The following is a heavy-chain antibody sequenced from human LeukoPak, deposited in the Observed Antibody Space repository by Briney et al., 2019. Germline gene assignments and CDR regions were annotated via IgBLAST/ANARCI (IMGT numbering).Heavy chain of an antibody. J-gene: IGHJ4*02. CDR2: ISGSGGST. CDR3: AKDGTQTGYCSSTSCPD. CDR1: GFTFSSYG. V-gene: IGHV3-23*01. Sequence: PGGSLRLSCAASGFTFSSYGMHWVRQAPGKGLEWVSAISGSGGSTYYADSVKGRFTISRDNSKNTLYLQMNSLRAEDTAVYYCAKDGTQTGYCSSTSCPDWGQGTLVTVSS. D-gene: IGHD2-2*01.